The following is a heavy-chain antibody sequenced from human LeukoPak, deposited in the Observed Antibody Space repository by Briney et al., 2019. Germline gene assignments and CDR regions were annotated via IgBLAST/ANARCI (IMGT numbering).Heavy chain of an antibody. CDR1: GHTFTSYD. J-gene: IGHJ6*03. CDR3: ARGRWGFGATLYDYYYYYMDV. CDR2: MNPNSGNT. D-gene: IGHD3-10*01. V-gene: IGHV1-8*03. Sequence: ASVKVSCKASGHTFTSYDINWVRQATGQGLEWMGWMNPNSGNTGYAQKFQGRVTITRNTSISTAYMELSSLRSEDTAVYYCARGRWGFGATLYDYYYYYMDVWGKGTTVTVSS.